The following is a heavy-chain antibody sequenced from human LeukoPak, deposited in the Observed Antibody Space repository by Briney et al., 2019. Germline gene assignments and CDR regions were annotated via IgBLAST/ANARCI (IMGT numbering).Heavy chain of an antibody. V-gene: IGHV1-2*02. CDR3: ARGFYGSGSPFDY. J-gene: IGHJ4*02. D-gene: IGHD3-10*01. Sequence: EASVTVSCKAFGYTITGYYIHWVRQAPGQGLEWMGWINPNNGGTNSAQKFQGRVTMTTDTSTSTAYMGLRSLRSDDTAVYYCARGFYGSGSPFDYWGQGTLVTVSS. CDR1: GYTITGYY. CDR2: INPNNGGT.